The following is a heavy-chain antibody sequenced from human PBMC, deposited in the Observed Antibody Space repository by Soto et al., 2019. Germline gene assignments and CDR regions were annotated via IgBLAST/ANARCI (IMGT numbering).Heavy chain of an antibody. CDR2: INAGNGNT. Sequence: QVQLVKSGAEVKKPGASVKVSCKASGYTFTSYAMHWVRQAPGQRLEWMGWINAGNGNTKYSQKFQGRVTITRDTSANTAYMELSSLRSEDTAVYYCARGAIAVAGTWFNWFDPWGQETLVTVSS. CDR3: ARGAIAVAGTWFNWFDP. CDR1: GYTFTSYA. J-gene: IGHJ5*02. D-gene: IGHD6-19*01. V-gene: IGHV1-3*01.